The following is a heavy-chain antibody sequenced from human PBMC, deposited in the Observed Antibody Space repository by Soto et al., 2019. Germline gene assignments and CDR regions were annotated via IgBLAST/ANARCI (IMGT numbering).Heavy chain of an antibody. V-gene: IGHV3-30*03. CDR2: ISYDGSNK. CDR3: AAQTGSGGNGMDV. Sequence: QVQLVESGGGVVQPGRSLRLSCAASGFTFSSYGMHWVRQAPGKGLEWVAVISYDGSNKYYADSVKGRFTISRDNSKNPLYLQMNSLRAEDTAVYYCAAQTGSGGNGMDVWGQGTTVTVSS. D-gene: IGHD1-1*01. J-gene: IGHJ6*02. CDR1: GFTFSSYG.